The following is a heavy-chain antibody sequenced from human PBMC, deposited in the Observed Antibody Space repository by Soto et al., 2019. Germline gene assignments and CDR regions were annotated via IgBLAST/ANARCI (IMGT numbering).Heavy chain of an antibody. J-gene: IGHJ4*02. Sequence: QVQLVESGGGVVQPGRSLRLSCAASGFTFSSYGMHWVRQAPGKGLEWVAVIWYDGSNKYYADSVKGRFTISRDNSKNTLYLQMNSLRAEDTAVYYCARELVTTPVQDFWSGYYNNPGGFDYWGQGTLVTVSS. CDR3: ARELVTTPVQDFWSGYYNNPGGFDY. V-gene: IGHV3-33*01. D-gene: IGHD3-3*01. CDR2: IWYDGSNK. CDR1: GFTFSSYG.